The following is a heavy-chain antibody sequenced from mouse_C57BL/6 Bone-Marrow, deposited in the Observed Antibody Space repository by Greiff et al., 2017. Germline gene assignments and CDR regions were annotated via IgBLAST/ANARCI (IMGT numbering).Heavy chain of an antibody. CDR3: ARSSNYGSNYQFAY. J-gene: IGHJ3*01. D-gene: IGHD1-1*01. CDR2: IDPSDSYT. V-gene: IGHV1-69*01. CDR1: GYTFTSYW. Sequence: QVQLQQPGAELVMPGASVKLSCKASGYTFTSYWMHWVKQRPGQGLEWIGEIDPSDSYTNYNQKFKGKSTLTVDESSSTAYMQLSSLTSEDSAVYYCARSSNYGSNYQFAYWGQGTLVTVSA.